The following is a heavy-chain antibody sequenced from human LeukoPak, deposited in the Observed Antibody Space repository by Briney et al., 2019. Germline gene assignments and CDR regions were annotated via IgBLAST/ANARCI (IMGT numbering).Heavy chain of an antibody. D-gene: IGHD3-10*01. CDR1: GGSISSGGYY. Sequence: SETLSLTCTVSGGSISSGGYYWRWIRQHPGKGLEWIGYIYYSGSTYYNPSLKSRVTKSVDTSKNQFSLKLSSGAAAGEAVYYCGRKKCGDYGSGNYRDPRTVKNWFDPWGQGTLVTVSS. CDR2: IYYSGST. CDR3: GRKKCGDYGSGNYRDPRTVKNWFDP. J-gene: IGHJ5*02. V-gene: IGHV4-31*03.